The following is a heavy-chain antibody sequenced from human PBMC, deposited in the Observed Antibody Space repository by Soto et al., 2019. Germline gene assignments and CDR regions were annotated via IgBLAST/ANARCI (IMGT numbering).Heavy chain of an antibody. CDR2: IYYSGST. D-gene: IGHD2-8*01. CDR1: GGSISSYY. Sequence: SETLSLTCTVSGGSISSYYWSWIRQPPGKGLEWIGYIYYSGSTNYNPSLKSRVTISVDTSKNQFSLKLSSVTAADTAVYYCSRITHYCTNGVCSTIFDYRGQGTLVTVS. CDR3: SRITHYCTNGVCSTIFDY. V-gene: IGHV4-59*08. J-gene: IGHJ4*02.